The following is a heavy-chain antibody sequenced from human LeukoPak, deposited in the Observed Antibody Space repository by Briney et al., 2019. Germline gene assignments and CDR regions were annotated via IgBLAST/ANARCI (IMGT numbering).Heavy chain of an antibody. CDR2: MNPNSGNT. CDR1: GYTFTSYD. D-gene: IGHD3-10*01. Sequence: ASVKVSCKASGYTFTSYDINWVRQATGQGLEWMGWMNPNSGNTGYAQKFQGRVTMTRNTSISTAYMELSSLRSEDTAVYYCARGRGSGSYFRNWFDPWGQGTLVTVSS. V-gene: IGHV1-8*01. CDR3: ARGRGSGSYFRNWFDP. J-gene: IGHJ5*02.